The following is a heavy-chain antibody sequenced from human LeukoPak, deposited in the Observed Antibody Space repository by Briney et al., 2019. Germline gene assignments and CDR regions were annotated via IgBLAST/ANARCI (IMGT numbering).Heavy chain of an antibody. CDR3: ASWLVVPAAIDY. CDR1: GGSICSGDYY. CDR2: IYYSGTT. J-gene: IGHJ4*02. D-gene: IGHD2-2*02. V-gene: IGHV4-30-4*01. Sequence: SETLSLTCTVSGGSICSGDYYWSWIRQPPGKGLEWIGYIYYSGTTFYNPSLKSRVIISLDTSKNQFSLRLSSVTAADTAVYYCASWLVVPAAIDYWGQGTLVTVSS.